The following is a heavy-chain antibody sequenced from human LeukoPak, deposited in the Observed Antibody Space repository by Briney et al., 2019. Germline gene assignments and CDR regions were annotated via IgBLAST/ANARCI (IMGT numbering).Heavy chain of an antibody. V-gene: IGHV3-13*01. CDR2: IGIGADT. CDR1: GFTFSSYD. Sequence: GRSLRLSCAASGFTFSSYDMHWVRQAIGKRLEWVSAIGIGADTYYPDSVKGRFTISRENAKNSLYLQMNGLRAGDTAVYYCVREAYYDILTGPNYYMDVWGKGTTVTVSS. J-gene: IGHJ6*03. CDR3: VREAYYDILTGPNYYMDV. D-gene: IGHD3-9*01.